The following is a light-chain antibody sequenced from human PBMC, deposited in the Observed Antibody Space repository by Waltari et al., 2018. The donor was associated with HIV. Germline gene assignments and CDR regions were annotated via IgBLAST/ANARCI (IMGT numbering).Light chain of an antibody. J-gene: IGLJ2*01. V-gene: IGLV2-14*03. CDR2: DVS. CDR1: SSDIDGYNY. Sequence: QSALTKPASVSGSPGQSITISCTGTSSDIDGYNYVSWYQQHPGKAPKLMIYDVSNRPSGLSNRFSGSKSGNTASLTISGLQAEDEADYYCSSYTSSSTKVFGGGTKLTVL. CDR3: SSYTSSSTKV.